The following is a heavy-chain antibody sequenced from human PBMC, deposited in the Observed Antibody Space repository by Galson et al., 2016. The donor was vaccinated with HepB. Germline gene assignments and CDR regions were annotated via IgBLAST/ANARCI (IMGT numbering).Heavy chain of an antibody. J-gene: IGHJ5*02. D-gene: IGHD2-21*01. CDR3: ARNLLVARRPENWFAP. Sequence: SLRLSCAASGFSFSDYSMNWIRQTPGKGLEWISYISNTSETIYYAAPVKGRFTISRDNAKKSLYLQMNSLRDEDTALYYCARNLLVARRPENWFAPWGQGTLVTVSS. V-gene: IGHV3-48*02. CDR2: ISNTSETI. CDR1: GFSFSDYS.